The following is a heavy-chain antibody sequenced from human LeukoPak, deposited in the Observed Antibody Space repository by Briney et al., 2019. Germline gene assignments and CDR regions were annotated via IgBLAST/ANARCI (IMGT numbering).Heavy chain of an antibody. J-gene: IGHJ6*03. CDR1: GFTFSSYG. D-gene: IGHD6-19*01. CDR2: ISFDGSNK. CDR3: AKDWAVATFLYYYMDV. V-gene: IGHV3-30*18. Sequence: GGSLRLSCAASGFTFSSYGMHWVRQAPGKGLEWVAVISFDGSNKYYADSVKGRFTISRDNSKNTLFLQMNSLRAEDTALYYCAKDWAVATFLYYYMDVWGQGTTVTVS.